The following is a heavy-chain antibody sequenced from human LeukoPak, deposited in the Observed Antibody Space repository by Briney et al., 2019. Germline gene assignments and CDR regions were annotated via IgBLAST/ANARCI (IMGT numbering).Heavy chain of an antibody. CDR2: IIPIFGTA. CDR1: GGTFSSYA. D-gene: IGHD5-18*01. J-gene: IGHJ6*03. V-gene: IGHV1-69*13. CDR3: ASQLGIKRDTRAYYYYYMDV. Sequence: ASVKVSCKASGGTFSSYAISWVRQAPGQGLEWMGGIIPIFGTANYAQKFQGRVTITADESTSTAYMELSSLRSEDTAVYYCASQLGIKRDTRAYYYYYMDVWGKGTTVTVSS.